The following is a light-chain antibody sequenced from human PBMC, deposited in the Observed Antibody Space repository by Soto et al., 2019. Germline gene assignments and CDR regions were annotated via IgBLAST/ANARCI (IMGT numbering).Light chain of an antibody. CDR3: QQRNNWRPSIT. J-gene: IGKJ5*01. V-gene: IGKV3-11*01. CDR2: DAS. Sequence: EIVLTQSPATLSLSPGDRATLSCRASQSVGGHLAWYQQKPGQAPRLLIYDASDRATGIPARFSGSGSETDFTLTITSLEPDDFAVYYCQQRNNWRPSITFGQGTRLEIK. CDR1: QSVGGH.